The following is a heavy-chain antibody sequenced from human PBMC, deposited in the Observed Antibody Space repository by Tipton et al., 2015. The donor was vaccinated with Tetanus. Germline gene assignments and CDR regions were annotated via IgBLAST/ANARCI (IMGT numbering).Heavy chain of an antibody. D-gene: IGHD3-9*01. V-gene: IGHV3-21*01. Sequence: SLRLSCAASGFTFSSYSMNWVRQAPGKGLEWVSSTSSSSSYIYYADSVKGRFTISRDNAKNTLYLQMNSLRAEDTAVYYCAGVLHYEILTGYNYYGMDVWGQGTTVTVSS. CDR1: GFTFSSYS. J-gene: IGHJ6*02. CDR3: AGVLHYEILTGYNYYGMDV. CDR2: TSSSSSYI.